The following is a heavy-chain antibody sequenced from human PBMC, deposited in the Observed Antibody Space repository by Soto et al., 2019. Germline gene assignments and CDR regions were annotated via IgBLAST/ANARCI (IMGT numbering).Heavy chain of an antibody. CDR3: AKVQIAVAANGYGFDC. CDR2: ISGRGDTT. V-gene: IGHV3-23*01. D-gene: IGHD6-19*01. J-gene: IGHJ4*02. Sequence: EVQLLDSGGGLVQPGGSLRLSCAASGFSFSAYAMSWVRQAPGKGLEWVSSISGRGDTTYYADSVKGRFTISRDNSKNALYLQMRPLRADDPAVYVFAKVQIAVAANGYGFDCWGQGTQVTVSS. CDR1: GFSFSAYA.